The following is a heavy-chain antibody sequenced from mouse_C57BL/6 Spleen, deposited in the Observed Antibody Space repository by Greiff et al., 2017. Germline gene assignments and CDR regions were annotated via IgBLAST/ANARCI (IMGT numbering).Heavy chain of an antibody. CDR1: GYTFTDYY. CDR2: INPYNGGT. V-gene: IGHV1-19*01. J-gene: IGHJ4*01. Sequence: VQLKQSGPVLVKPGASVKMSCKASGYTFTDYYMNWVKQSHGKSLEWIGVINPYNGGTSYNQKFKGKATLTVDKSSSPAYMELNSLTSEDSAVYYCARAFITTVVATDYYAMDYWGQGTSVTVSS. D-gene: IGHD1-1*01. CDR3: ARAFITTVVATDYYAMDY.